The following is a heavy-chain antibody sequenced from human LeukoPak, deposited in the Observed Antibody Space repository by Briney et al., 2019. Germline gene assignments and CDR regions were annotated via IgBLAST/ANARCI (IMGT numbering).Heavy chain of an antibody. V-gene: IGHV1-69*13. CDR3: APEASYYGGGVDY. D-gene: IGHD1-26*01. CDR2: IIPIFGTA. J-gene: IGHJ4*02. Sequence: SVKVSCKASGGTFSSYAISWVRQAPGQGLEWMGGIIPIFGTANYAQKFQGRVTITADESTSTAYMELSSLRSEDTAVYYCAPEASYYGGGVDYWGQGTLVTVSS. CDR1: GGTFSSYA.